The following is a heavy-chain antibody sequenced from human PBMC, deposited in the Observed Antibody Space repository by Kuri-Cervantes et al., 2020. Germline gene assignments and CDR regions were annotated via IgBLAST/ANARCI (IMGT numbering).Heavy chain of an antibody. CDR3: ARDGGLRFLEWSQSVDYYMDV. D-gene: IGHD3-3*01. J-gene: IGHJ6*03. CDR1: GFTFSSYS. V-gene: IGHV3-48*02. CDR2: ISSSSTI. Sequence: GESLKISCAASGFTFSSYSMNWVRQAPGKGLEWVSYISSSSTIYYADSVKGRFTISRDNAKNSLYLQMNSLRDEDTAVYYCARDGGLRFLEWSQSVDYYMDVWGKGTTVTVSS.